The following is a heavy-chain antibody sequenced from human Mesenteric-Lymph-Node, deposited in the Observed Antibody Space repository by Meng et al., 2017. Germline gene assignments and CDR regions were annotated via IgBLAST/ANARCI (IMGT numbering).Heavy chain of an antibody. V-gene: IGHV2-70*04. Sequence: SGPTLVKPTQTLTLTCTFSGFSLSTSGMRVSWIRQPPGKALEWLARIDWDDDKFYSTSLKTRLTISKDTSKNRVVLTMTNMDPVDTATYYCARIRPYYDSSGYYYFDYWGQGTLVTVSS. CDR1: GFSLSTSGMR. CDR3: ARIRPYYDSSGYYYFDY. D-gene: IGHD3-22*01. J-gene: IGHJ4*02. CDR2: IDWDDDK.